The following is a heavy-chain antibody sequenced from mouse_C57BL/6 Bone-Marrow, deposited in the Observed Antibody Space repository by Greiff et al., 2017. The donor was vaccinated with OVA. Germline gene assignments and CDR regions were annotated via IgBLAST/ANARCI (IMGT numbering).Heavy chain of an antibody. J-gene: IGHJ4*01. CDR2: INPGSGGT. CDR1: GYAFTNYL. CDR3: ARWGIYYDYYYYAMDY. V-gene: IGHV1-54*01. D-gene: IGHD2-4*01. Sequence: VMLVESGAELVRPGTSVKVSCKASGYAFTNYLIEWVKQRPGQGLEWIGVINPGSGGTNYNEKFKGKATLTADKSSSTAYMQLSSLTSEDSAVYFCARWGIYYDYYYYAMDYWGQGTSVTVSS.